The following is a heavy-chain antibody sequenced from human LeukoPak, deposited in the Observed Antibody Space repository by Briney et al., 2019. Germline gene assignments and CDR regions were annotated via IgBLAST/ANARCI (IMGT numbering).Heavy chain of an antibody. CDR2: IKRDGSEK. CDR1: GFSFSTYW. CDR3: ARHPDNNSGYFDY. J-gene: IGHJ4*02. D-gene: IGHD3-22*01. V-gene: IGHV3-7*01. Sequence: PGGSLRLSCAASGFSFSTYWMTWVRQAPGKGLEWVANIKRDGSEKYYVDSVKGRFTISRDNAKNSLYLQMNSLRAEDTAVYHCARHPDNNSGYFDYWGQGTLVTVSS.